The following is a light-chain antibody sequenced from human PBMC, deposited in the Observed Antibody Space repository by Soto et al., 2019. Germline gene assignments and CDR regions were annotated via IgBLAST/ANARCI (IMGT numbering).Light chain of an antibody. CDR3: CSYAGSNTYV. CDR1: SSDVGTYDY. J-gene: IGLJ1*01. Sequence: QSALTQPPSASGSPGQSVTISCTGTSSDVGTYDYVSWYQQHPGKAPKLMIYDVSKRPSGVPDRFSGSKSGNTASLTISGLQAEDEADYYCCSYAGSNTYVFGSGTKVTVL. CDR2: DVS. V-gene: IGLV2-8*01.